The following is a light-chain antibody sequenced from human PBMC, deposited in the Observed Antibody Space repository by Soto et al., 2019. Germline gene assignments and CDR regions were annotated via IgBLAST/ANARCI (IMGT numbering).Light chain of an antibody. J-gene: IGLJ2*01. CDR3: AAWDDSLNGHVV. Sequence: QSVLTQPPSASGTPGQSITISCSGSNSNIGSNTVNWYQQLPGTAPKLLIYSNNQRPSGVPDRCSGSKFVTSASLAIRGLQSEDEADYYCAAWDDSLNGHVVFGGGTKLTVL. CDR2: SNN. CDR1: NSNIGSNT. V-gene: IGLV1-44*01.